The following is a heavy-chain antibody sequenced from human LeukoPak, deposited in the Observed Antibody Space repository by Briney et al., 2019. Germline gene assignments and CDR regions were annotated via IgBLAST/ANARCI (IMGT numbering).Heavy chain of an antibody. Sequence: SETLSLTCTVSGGSISSYYWSWIRQPPGKGLEWLGYIYYSGSTNYNPSLKSRVTISVDTSKNQFSLKLSSVTAADTAVYYCARDKASSSGRNFDYWGQGTLVTVSS. CDR2: IYYSGST. D-gene: IGHD6-19*01. CDR1: GGSISSYY. J-gene: IGHJ4*02. CDR3: ARDKASSSGRNFDY. V-gene: IGHV4-59*01.